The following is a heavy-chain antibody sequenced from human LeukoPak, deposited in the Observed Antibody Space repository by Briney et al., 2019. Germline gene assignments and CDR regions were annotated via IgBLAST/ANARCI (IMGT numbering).Heavy chain of an antibody. Sequence: GGSLRLSCAASGLSVSSNYMSWVRQAPGKGLEWVSLIYSDGTTYHADSVKGRFTISRDNSKNTLYLQMNSLRAEDTAVYYCARDKVVVAADPDYYYYYGMDVWGQGTTVTVSS. CDR2: IYSDGTT. J-gene: IGHJ6*02. D-gene: IGHD2-15*01. CDR3: ARDKVVVAADPDYYYYYGMDV. CDR1: GLSVSSNY. V-gene: IGHV3-53*01.